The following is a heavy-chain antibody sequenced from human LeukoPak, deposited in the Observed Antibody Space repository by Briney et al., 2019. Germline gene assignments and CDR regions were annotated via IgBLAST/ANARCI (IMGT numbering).Heavy chain of an antibody. CDR2: INHSGST. J-gene: IGHJ4*02. V-gene: IGHV4-34*01. CDR1: GGSFSVYT. D-gene: IGHD3-10*01. Sequence: SETLSLTCAVYGGSFSVYTWGGIAHPPGKGLEWIGEINHSGSTNYNPSLKSRVTISVDTSKNQFSLKLSSVTAADTAVYYCARGPTKGRWGQGTLVTVSS. CDR3: ARGPTKGR.